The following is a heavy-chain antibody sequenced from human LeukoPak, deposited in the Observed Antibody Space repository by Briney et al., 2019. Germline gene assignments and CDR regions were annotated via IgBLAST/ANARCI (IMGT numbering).Heavy chain of an antibody. J-gene: IGHJ4*02. CDR3: ARDIELSC. V-gene: IGHV3-23*01. D-gene: IGHD1-26*01. Sequence: GGSLRLSCEAPGFTFSDSAMSWVRQASGRGLEWVSPISASGGNSYYADSVKGRFTVSRDSSKNTLHLQMNSLRAEDTAVYYCARDIELSCWGQGTLVTVSS. CDR2: ISASGGNS. CDR1: GFTFSDSA.